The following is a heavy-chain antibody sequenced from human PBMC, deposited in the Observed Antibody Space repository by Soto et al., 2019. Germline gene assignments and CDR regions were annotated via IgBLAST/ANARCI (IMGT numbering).Heavy chain of an antibody. D-gene: IGHD6-19*01. J-gene: IGHJ4*02. Sequence: PGXSLRLSCAASGFTFSNAWINWVLQAPGKGLEWVGRIKSKTDGGTTDYAAPVKGRFTISRDDSKNTLYLQMNSLKTEDTAVYYCTTDLTAVAGFDYWGQGTLVTVSS. CDR3: TTDLTAVAGFDY. CDR1: GFTFSNAW. V-gene: IGHV3-15*07. CDR2: IKSKTDGGTT.